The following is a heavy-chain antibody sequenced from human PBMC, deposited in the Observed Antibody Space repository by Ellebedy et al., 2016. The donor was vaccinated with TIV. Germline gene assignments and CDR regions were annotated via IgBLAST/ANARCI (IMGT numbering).Heavy chain of an antibody. D-gene: IGHD3-22*01. CDR3: ARELAYYSNNGYYYLSGFDV. CDR1: GFTFDTYA. V-gene: IGHV4-38-2*02. Sequence: ESLKISCADSGFTFDTYAMSWVRQAPGKGREWIGSIHHSGTNYYNPSLKSRLTISVDTSKNQFSLNLSSVTAIDTAVYYCARELAYYSNNGYYYLSGFDVWGRGTMVTVSS. CDR2: IHHSGTN. J-gene: IGHJ3*01.